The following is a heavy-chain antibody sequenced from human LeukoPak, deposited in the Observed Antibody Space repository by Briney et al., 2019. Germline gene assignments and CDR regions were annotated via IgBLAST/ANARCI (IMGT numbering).Heavy chain of an antibody. CDR3: ARDNSLQDMAWWFDP. V-gene: IGHV1-46*01. J-gene: IGHJ5*02. CDR2: INPTGTSS. CDR1: GYTFTRHY. Sequence: AASVKVSCKSSGYTFTRHYLHWVRQAPGQGLEWVGLINPTGTSSWSAQKFQGRVTLTRDMSTSTDYMELSSLRSEDTAVYYCARDNSLQDMAWWFDPGGQGTLVIVSS. D-gene: IGHD5-24*01.